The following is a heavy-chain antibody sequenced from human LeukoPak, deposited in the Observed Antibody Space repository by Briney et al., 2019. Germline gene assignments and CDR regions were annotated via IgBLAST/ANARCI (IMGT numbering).Heavy chain of an antibody. CDR3: ARERGYCSGGSCYDLYYFDY. D-gene: IGHD2-15*01. CDR2: ISSSSTI. CDR1: GFTFSSYS. V-gene: IGHV3-48*01. J-gene: IGHJ4*02. Sequence: GGSLRLSCAASGFTFSSYSMNWVRQAPGKGLEWVSYISSSSTIYYADSVKGRFTISRDNAKNSLYLQMNSLRAEDTAVYYCARERGYCSGGSCYDLYYFDYWGQGTLVTVSS.